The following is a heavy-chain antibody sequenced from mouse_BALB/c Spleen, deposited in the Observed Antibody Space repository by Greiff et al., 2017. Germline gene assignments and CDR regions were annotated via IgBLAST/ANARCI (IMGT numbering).Heavy chain of an antibody. CDR2: INPGSGGT. Sequence: QVQLQQSGAELVRPGTSVKVSCKASGYAFNNYLIEWVKQRPGQGLEWIGVINPGSGGTNYNEKFKGKATLTADKSSSTAYMQLSSLTSDDSAVYFCARDYGNYWGQGTTLTVSS. V-gene: IGHV1-54*01. CDR3: ARDYGNY. D-gene: IGHD2-1*01. CDR1: GYAFNNYL. J-gene: IGHJ2*01.